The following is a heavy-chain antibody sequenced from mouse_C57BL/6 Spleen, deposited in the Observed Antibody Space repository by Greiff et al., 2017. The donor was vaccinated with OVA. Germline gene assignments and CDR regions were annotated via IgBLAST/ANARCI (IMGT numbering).Heavy chain of an antibody. D-gene: IGHD1-1*01. J-gene: IGHJ2*01. CDR1: GFTFSSYA. V-gene: IGHV5-4*01. CDR2: ISDGGSYT. CDR3: ARDQGYYYGSRGENRFDY. Sequence: EVKLQESGGGLVKPGGSLKLSCAASGFTFSSYAMSWVRQTPEKRLEWVATISDGGSYTYYPDNVKGRFTISRDNAKNNLYLQMSHLKSEDTAMYYCARDQGYYYGSRGENRFDYWGQGTTLTVSS.